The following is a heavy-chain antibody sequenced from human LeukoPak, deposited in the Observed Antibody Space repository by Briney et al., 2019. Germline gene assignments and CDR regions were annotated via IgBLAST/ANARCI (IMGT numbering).Heavy chain of an antibody. CDR2: IWYDGSNK. Sequence: GRSLRLSCAASGFTFSRFGMHWVRQAPGKGLEWVAVIWYDGSNKYYADSVKGRLTISRDNSKNTLYLEMNSLRAEDTAVYYCARDYYYDSSGYWDYYFDYWGQGTLVSVSS. CDR1: GFTFSRFG. V-gene: IGHV3-33*01. D-gene: IGHD3-22*01. CDR3: ARDYYYDSSGYWDYYFDY. J-gene: IGHJ4*02.